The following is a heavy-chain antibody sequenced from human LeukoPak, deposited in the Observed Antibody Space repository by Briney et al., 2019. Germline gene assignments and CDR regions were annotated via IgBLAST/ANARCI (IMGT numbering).Heavy chain of an antibody. V-gene: IGHV4-39*01. J-gene: IGHJ4*02. CDR1: GGSISSSSYY. Sequence: SETLSLTCTVSGGSISSSSYYWGWIRQPPGKGLGWIGSIYYSGSTYYNPSLKSRVTISVDTSKNQFSLKLSSVTAADTAVYYCAGGWLVPYWGQGTLVTVSS. D-gene: IGHD6-19*01. CDR3: AGGWLVPY. CDR2: IYYSGST.